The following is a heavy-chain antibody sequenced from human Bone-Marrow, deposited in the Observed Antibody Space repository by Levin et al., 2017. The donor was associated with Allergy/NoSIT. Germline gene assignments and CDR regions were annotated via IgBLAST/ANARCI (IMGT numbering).Heavy chain of an antibody. D-gene: IGHD4/OR15-4a*01. J-gene: IGHJ1*01. CDR3: AKAQSIRADGAWAEFFQL. CDR1: GGPTRSGGSY. V-gene: IGHV4-31*11. CDR2: IYYTEST. Sequence: ASETLSLTCAVSGGPTRSGGSYWSWIRQRPGEGLEFIGTIYYTESTYYNPSLKSRVAISLDMSNNQFSLELTSVTAADTALYYCAKAQSIRADGAWAEFFQLWGQGTLVVVSS.